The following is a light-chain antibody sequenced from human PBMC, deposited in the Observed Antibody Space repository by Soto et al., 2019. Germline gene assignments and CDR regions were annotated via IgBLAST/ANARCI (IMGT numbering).Light chain of an antibody. CDR3: SSYTSTSTYV. CDR2: EVS. V-gene: IGLV2-14*01. J-gene: IGLJ1*01. CDR1: SSDAGGYNY. Sequence: QSVLTQPDSVSGSPGQSIAISCTGTSSDAGGYNYVSWYQQHPGKAPNLMISEVSNRPSGVSNRFSGSKSGNTASLTISGLQAEDESDYYCSSYTSTSTYVFGTGTKVTVL.